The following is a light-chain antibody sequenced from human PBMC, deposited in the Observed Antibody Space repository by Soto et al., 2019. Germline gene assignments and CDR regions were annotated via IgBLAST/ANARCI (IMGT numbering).Light chain of an antibody. Sequence: QMTQSPSSLFASLGDRVTITCRASQSISSHLNWYQQKVGQTPRLLIYAASTLQSEVPPSFSGSGSGTEFTLTISGLQREDFATYYCQQSHSAPLTFGGGTKIQI. CDR1: QSISSH. CDR3: QQSHSAPLT. CDR2: AAS. J-gene: IGKJ4*01. V-gene: IGKV1-39*01.